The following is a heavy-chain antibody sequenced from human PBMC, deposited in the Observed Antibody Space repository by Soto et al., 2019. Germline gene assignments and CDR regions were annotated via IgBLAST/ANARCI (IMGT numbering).Heavy chain of an antibody. V-gene: IGHV4-39*01. Sequence: QLQLQKSGPGLVKPSETLSLTCAVSGGSISSSTYYWDWIRQPPGKGLEWIGSIFYSGSTYYNPSLKSRVTISVDTSKTQFSLKLSFVTAADTAVYYCARHRRYGDYPYYYYYMDVWGKGTTVTVSS. CDR2: IFYSGST. CDR1: GGSISSSTYY. D-gene: IGHD4-17*01. J-gene: IGHJ6*03. CDR3: ARHRRYGDYPYYYYYMDV.